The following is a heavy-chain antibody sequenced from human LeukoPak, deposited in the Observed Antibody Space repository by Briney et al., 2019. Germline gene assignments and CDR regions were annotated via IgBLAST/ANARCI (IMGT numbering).Heavy chain of an antibody. CDR2: IIPIFGTA. CDR1: GGTFSSYA. J-gene: IGHJ5*02. D-gene: IGHD6-13*01. Sequence: SVKVSCKASGGTFSSYAISWVRQAPGQGFEWMGGIIPIFGTANYAQKFQGRVTITADESTSTAYMELSSLRSEDTAVYYCARGGAAGPFYNWFDPWGQGTLVTVSS. V-gene: IGHV1-69*13. CDR3: ARGGAAGPFYNWFDP.